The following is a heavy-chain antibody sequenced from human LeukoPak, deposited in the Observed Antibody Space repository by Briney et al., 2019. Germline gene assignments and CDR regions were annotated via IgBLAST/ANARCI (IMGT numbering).Heavy chain of an antibody. V-gene: IGHV4-34*01. CDR2: INHSGST. D-gene: IGHD3-22*01. CDR3: AREPPYDYYDSSGYGRLFDY. CDR1: GGSFSGYY. Sequence: SETLSLTCAVHGGSFSGYYWSWIRQPPGKGLEWIGEINHSGSTNYNPSLKSRVTISVDTSKNQFSLKLSSVTAADTAVYYCAREPPYDYYDSSGYGRLFDYWGQGTLVTVSS. J-gene: IGHJ4*02.